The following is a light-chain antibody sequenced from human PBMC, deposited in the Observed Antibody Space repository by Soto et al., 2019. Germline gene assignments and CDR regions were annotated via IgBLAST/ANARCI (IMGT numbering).Light chain of an antibody. CDR3: QSWGPGIQV. J-gene: IGLJ3*02. Sequence: QPVLTQSPSASASLGASVRLTCTLSSGHTTYVIAWHQQQSGKGPRFLMKINSDGSHSKGDGFFDRFSGSSSGAERHLTISSLQSEDEADYYCQSWGPGIQVFGGGTKLTVL. CDR1: SGHTTYV. V-gene: IGLV4-69*01. CDR2: INSDGSH.